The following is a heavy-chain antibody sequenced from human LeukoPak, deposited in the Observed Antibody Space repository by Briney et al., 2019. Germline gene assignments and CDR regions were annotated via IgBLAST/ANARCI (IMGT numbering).Heavy chain of an antibody. Sequence: SETLSLTCTVSGGSISSSSYYWGWIRQPPGKGLEWIGSIYYSGSTYYNPSLKCRVTISVDTSKNQFSLKLSSVTAADTAVYYCARVELGIAAAGSFDYWGQGTLVTVSS. J-gene: IGHJ4*02. CDR2: IYYSGST. CDR1: GGSISSSSYY. CDR3: ARVELGIAAAGSFDY. V-gene: IGHV4-39*07. D-gene: IGHD6-13*01.